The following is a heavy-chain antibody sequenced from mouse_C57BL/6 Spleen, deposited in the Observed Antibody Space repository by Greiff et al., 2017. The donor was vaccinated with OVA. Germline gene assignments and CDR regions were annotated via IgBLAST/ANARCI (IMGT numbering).Heavy chain of an antibody. D-gene: IGHD2-4*01. J-gene: IGHJ4*01. V-gene: IGHV1-9*01. CDR3: ASREDYDNDYYAMDY. Sequence: QVQLQQSGAELMKPGASVKLSCKATGYTFTGYWIEWVKQRPGHGLEWIGEILPGSGSTTYNEKFKGKATFTADTSSNTAYMQHSSLTTEDSALYYCASREDYDNDYYAMDYWGQGTSVTVSS. CDR2: ILPGSGST. CDR1: GYTFTGYW.